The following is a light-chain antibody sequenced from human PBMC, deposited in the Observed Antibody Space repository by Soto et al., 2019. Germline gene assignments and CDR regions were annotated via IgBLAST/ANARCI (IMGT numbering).Light chain of an antibody. Sequence: EIVLTQSPGTLSLSPGEGATLSCRASQSVSSSYLAWYQQKPGQAPRLLIYGASSRATGIPGRFSGSGSGTDFTLTISRLEPEDCPVYYCQQYGSSPWPFGQGTKGEFK. J-gene: IGKJ1*01. V-gene: IGKV3-20*01. CDR1: QSVSSSY. CDR2: GAS. CDR3: QQYGSSPWP.